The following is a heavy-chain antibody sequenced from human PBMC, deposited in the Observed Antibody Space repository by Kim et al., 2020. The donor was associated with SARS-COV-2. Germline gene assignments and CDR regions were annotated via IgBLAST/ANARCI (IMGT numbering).Heavy chain of an antibody. CDR3: ARGRGY. D-gene: IGHD3-10*01. CDR2: INHRGST. Sequence: SETLSLTCAVYGGSFSGYYWSWIRQPPGKGLEWIGEINHRGSTNYNPSLKSRVTISVDTPKNQFSLKLRSVTAADTAVYYCARGRGYWGQGTLVTVSS. J-gene: IGHJ4*02. V-gene: IGHV4-34*01. CDR1: GGSFSGYY.